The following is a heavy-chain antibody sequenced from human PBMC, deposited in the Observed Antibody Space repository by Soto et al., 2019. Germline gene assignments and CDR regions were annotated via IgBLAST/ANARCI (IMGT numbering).Heavy chain of an antibody. J-gene: IGHJ6*02. CDR1: GYTFTSYY. CDR2: INPSGGST. Sequence: ASVKVSCKASGYTFTSYYMHWVRQAPGQGLEWMGIINPSGGSTSYAQKFQGRVTMTRDTSTSTVYMELSSLRSEDTAVYYCAILTGEDMGYYYYYGMDVWGQGTTVTVSS. D-gene: IGHD7-27*01. V-gene: IGHV1-46*01. CDR3: AILTGEDMGYYYYYGMDV.